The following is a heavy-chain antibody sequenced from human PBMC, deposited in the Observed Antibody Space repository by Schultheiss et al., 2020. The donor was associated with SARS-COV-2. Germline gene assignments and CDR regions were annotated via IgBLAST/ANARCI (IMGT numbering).Heavy chain of an antibody. CDR3: ASPIAAAGTFDY. CDR1: GYTFTNYD. D-gene: IGHD6-13*01. CDR2: MNPNSGNT. V-gene: IGHV1-8*01. Sequence: ASVKVSCKASGYTFTNYDINWVRQATGHGLEWMGWMNPNSGNTGYPQKFQGRVTMTRNTSISTAYMELSSLRSEDTPVYYCASPIAAAGTFDYWGQGTLVTVSS. J-gene: IGHJ4*02.